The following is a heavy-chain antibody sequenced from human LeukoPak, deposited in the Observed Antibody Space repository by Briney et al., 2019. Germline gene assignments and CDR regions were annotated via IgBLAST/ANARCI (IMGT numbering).Heavy chain of an antibody. CDR3: ARARPHDFWSGYYPY. CDR1: GYTFTGYY. J-gene: IGHJ4*02. V-gene: IGHV1-2*02. D-gene: IGHD3-3*01. Sequence: ASVKVSCKASGYTFTGYYMHWVRQAPGQGLEWMGWINPNSGGTNYAQKFQGRVTMTRNTSISTAYMELSSLRSEDTAVYYCARARPHDFWSGYYPYWGQGTLVTVSS. CDR2: INPNSGGT.